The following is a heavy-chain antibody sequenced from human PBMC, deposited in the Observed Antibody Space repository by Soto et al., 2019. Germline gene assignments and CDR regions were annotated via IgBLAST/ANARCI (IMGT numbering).Heavy chain of an antibody. CDR1: GFTFTSSA. J-gene: IGHJ6*03. V-gene: IGHV3-23*01. CDR2: ISASGGDA. D-gene: IGHD1-7*01. CDR3: AKQLELRNYYYYMDV. Sequence: GSLRLSCAASGFTFTSSAMSWVRQAPGRGLEWVSTISASGGDAFYADSVKGRVTISRDNPKNTLFLQVNSLRAEDTAVYYCAKQLELRNYYYYMDVWGKGTTVTV.